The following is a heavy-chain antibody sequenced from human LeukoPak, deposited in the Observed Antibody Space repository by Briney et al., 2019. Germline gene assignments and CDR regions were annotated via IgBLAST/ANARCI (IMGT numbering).Heavy chain of an antibody. J-gene: IGHJ4*02. D-gene: IGHD6-19*01. V-gene: IGHV3-30-3*01. CDR2: ISFDGNTK. CDR1: GFTFSSYP. CDR3: ARSPDSAWHRFEY. Sequence: TGGSLRLSCAASGFTFSSYPMHWVRQAPGKGLEWVAIISFDGNTKYYRDSVKGRFTISRDNSKNILWLQMDSLRGDDTALYYCARSPDSAWHRFEYWGQGTLVTVSS.